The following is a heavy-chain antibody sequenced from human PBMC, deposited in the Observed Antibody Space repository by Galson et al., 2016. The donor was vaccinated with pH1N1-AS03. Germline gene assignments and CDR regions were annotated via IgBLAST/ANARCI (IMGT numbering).Heavy chain of an antibody. CDR3: AKVYSKWSYGLEHLDS. V-gene: IGHV3-30*18. J-gene: IGHJ4*02. D-gene: IGHD5-18*01. Sequence: SRFTFSDYGMNWVRQAPGKGLEWVAATSSDGSVRHFADHVRGRFTVSRDNSKNTLYLEMNSLRPEDTAVYYCAKVYSKWSYGLEHLDSWGQGTLVTVSS. CDR2: TSSDGSVR. CDR1: RFTFSDYG.